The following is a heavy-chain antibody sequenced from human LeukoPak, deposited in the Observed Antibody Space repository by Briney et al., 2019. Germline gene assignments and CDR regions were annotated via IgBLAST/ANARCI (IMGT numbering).Heavy chain of an antibody. CDR2: GAT. CDR3: ARDGAYYYDSSGMWGRVFDI. D-gene: IGHD3-22*01. CDR1: GGSISSSNYY. Sequence: PSETLSLTCTVSGGSISSSNYYWGWIRQPPGKGLEWIGGATYYNPSLKSRVSIPVDTSKNQFSLMVTSVTAADTAVYYCARDGAYYYDSSGMWGRVFDIWGQGTMVTVSS. V-gene: IGHV4-39*07. J-gene: IGHJ3*02.